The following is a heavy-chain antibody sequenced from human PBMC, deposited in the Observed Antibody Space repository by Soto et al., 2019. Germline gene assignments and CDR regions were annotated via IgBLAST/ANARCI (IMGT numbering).Heavy chain of an antibody. J-gene: IGHJ4*02. CDR1: GDSVSSNSAA. D-gene: IGHD1-26*01. V-gene: IGHV6-1*01. CDR2: TYYRSKWYN. CDR3: ERGGIVGATTAYFDY. Sequence: SQTLSLTCAISGDSVSSNSAAWNWIRQSPLRGLEWLGRTYYRSKWYNDYAVSVKSRITISRENAKNSLYLQMNSLRAGDTAVYYCERGGIVGATTAYFDYWGQGTLVTVSS.